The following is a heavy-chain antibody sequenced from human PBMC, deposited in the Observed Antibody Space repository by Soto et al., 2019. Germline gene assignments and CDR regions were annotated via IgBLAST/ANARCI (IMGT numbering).Heavy chain of an antibody. D-gene: IGHD3-3*01. CDR1: GFIFSSYN. Sequence: PGGSLRLSCAASGFIFSSYNLNWVRQAAGKGLEWVSYISSSGNTIYYSDSVKGRFTFSRDNGKNSLFLQMNSLREEDTAVYYCERDSGVGTPDSFDLWGQGTMVTVSS. CDR3: ERDSGVGTPDSFDL. J-gene: IGHJ3*01. V-gene: IGHV3-48*02. CDR2: ISSSGNTI.